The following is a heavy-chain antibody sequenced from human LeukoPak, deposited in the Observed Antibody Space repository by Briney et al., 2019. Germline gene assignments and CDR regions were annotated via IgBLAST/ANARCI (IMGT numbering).Heavy chain of an antibody. V-gene: IGHV1-8*01. CDR3: ARGPVLRYFDWLPPHY. CDR2: MNPNSGNT. J-gene: IGHJ4*02. CDR1: GYTFTSYD. Sequence: ASVKVSCKASGYTFTSYDINWVRQATGQGLEWMGWMNPNSGNTGYAQKFQGRVTMTRNTSISTAYMELSSLRSEDTAVYYCARGPVLRYFDWLPPHYWGQGTLVTVSS. D-gene: IGHD3-9*01.